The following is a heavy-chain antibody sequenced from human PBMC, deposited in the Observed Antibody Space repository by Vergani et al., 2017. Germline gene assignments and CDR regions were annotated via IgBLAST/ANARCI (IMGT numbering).Heavy chain of an antibody. V-gene: IGHV3-30*03. Sequence: QVHLVESGGGVVQPGRSLRLSCVVSGFTSSYYGMHWVRQAPGKGLEWVAVISYDGTQKYYADSVKCRFTISRDNSKSTLYLQMNSLRTEDTAVYYCATKSCGTPGCQIGDFREWGQGTLVTVSS. D-gene: IGHD1-1*01. CDR1: GFTSSYYG. CDR3: ATKSCGTPGCQIGDFRE. CDR2: ISYDGTQK. J-gene: IGHJ1*01.